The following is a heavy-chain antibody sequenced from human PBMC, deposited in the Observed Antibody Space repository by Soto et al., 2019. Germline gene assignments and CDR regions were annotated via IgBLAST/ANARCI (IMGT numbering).Heavy chain of an antibody. Sequence: GGSPRLSCAASGFTFSSYSMNWVRQAPGKGLEWVSSISSSSSYIYYADSVKGRFTISRDNAKNSLYLQMNSLRAEDTAVYYCASDPGLYGGLDAFDIWGQGTMVTVSS. V-gene: IGHV3-21*01. CDR1: GFTFSSYS. CDR2: ISSSSSYI. D-gene: IGHD4-17*01. J-gene: IGHJ3*02. CDR3: ASDPGLYGGLDAFDI.